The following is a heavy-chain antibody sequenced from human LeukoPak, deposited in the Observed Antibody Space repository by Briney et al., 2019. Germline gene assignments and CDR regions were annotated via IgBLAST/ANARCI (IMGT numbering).Heavy chain of an antibody. D-gene: IGHD3-10*01. V-gene: IGHV3-23*01. CDR3: AKFVNYGSYYYYYYMDV. CDR1: GFTFSRYA. J-gene: IGHJ6*03. CDR2: ISESGDST. Sequence: GGSLRLSCAASGFTFSRYAMSWVRQAPGKGLEWVSSISESGDSTHYADSVKGRFTISRDNSKNTLYLQMNSLRAEDTALYYCAKFVNYGSYYYYYYMDVWGKGATVTVSS.